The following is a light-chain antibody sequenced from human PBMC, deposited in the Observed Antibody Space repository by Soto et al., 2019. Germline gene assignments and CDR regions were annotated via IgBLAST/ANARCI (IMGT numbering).Light chain of an antibody. CDR2: AIS. Sequence: DIVLTQTPLSSAVTLGQPASISCRSSQSLVHTNGKTYLSWLHQRPGQSPRLLMYAISNRICGVPDRFSGSGAGTDFTLNISRVEAGDVGIYYCMQARQSPTFGPGTRVDIK. CDR1: QSLVHTNGKTY. V-gene: IGKV2-24*01. CDR3: MQARQSPT. J-gene: IGKJ3*01.